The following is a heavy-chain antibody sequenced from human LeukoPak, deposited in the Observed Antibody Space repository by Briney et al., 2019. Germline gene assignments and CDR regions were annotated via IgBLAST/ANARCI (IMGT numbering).Heavy chain of an antibody. CDR1: GYTFTSFW. V-gene: IGHV5-51*01. CDR2: IYPGDSDT. J-gene: IGHJ4*02. Sequence: GESLKISCQVSGYTFTSFWIGWVRQMPGKGLEWMGIIYPGDSDTRHSPSFQGQVAISADKSISTAYLQWSSLKASDTAMYYCARLWSYYGSGSYSDYWGQGTLVTVSS. D-gene: IGHD3-10*01. CDR3: ARLWSYYGSGSYSDY.